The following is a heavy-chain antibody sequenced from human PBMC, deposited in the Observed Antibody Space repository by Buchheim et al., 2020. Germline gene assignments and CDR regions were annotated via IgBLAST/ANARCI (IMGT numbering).Heavy chain of an antibody. Sequence: QVQLVQSGAEVKKPGASVKVSCKASGYTFTGYYMHWVRQAPGQGLEWMGWINPNSGGTNYAQKVQGRVTMNRDTSIRNAYMELSRLRSDDTAVYYCARGPNYDFWSGYYFDGWGQGTL. J-gene: IGHJ4*02. V-gene: IGHV1-2*02. CDR3: ARGPNYDFWSGYYFDG. CDR1: GYTFTGYY. CDR2: INPNSGGT. D-gene: IGHD3-3*01.